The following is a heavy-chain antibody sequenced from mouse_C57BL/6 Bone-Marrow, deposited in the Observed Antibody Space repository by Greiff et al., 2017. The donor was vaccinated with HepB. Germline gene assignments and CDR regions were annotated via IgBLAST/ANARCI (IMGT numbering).Heavy chain of an antibody. V-gene: IGHV1-69*01. CDR1: CYTFTSYW. J-gene: IGHJ2*01. CDR2: IDPSDSYT. Sequence: VQLQQPGAELVMPGASVKLSCKASCYTFTSYWMHWVKQRPGQGLEWIGEIDPSDSYTNYNQKFKGKSTLTVDKSSSTAYMQLSSLTSEDSAVYYCAGFGYWGQGTTLTVSS. CDR3: AGFGY.